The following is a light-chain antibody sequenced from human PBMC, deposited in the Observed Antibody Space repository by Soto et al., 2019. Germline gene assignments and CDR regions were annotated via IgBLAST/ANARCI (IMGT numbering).Light chain of an antibody. V-gene: IGKV3-15*01. CDR3: QQYNDWRRT. J-gene: IGKJ1*01. CDR1: QTVNSD. CDR2: GAY. Sequence: DIVLTQSPATLSVSPGESATLSCRASQTVNSDLAWYQQKPGQAPRLLIYGAYIRAVGIPARFSGSGSRADITLTIRSLQSEDFALYFCQQYNDWRRTFGQGTKVDI.